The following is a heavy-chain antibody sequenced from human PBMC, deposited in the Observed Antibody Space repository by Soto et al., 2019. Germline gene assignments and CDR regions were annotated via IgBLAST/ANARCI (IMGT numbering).Heavy chain of an antibody. V-gene: IGHV3-33*01. Sequence: PGGSRRLSCAASGFTFSSYGMHWVRQAPGKGLEWVAVIWYDGSNKYYADSVKGRFTISRDNSKNTLYLQMNSLRAEDTAVYYCARALDYYYGMDVWGQGTTVTVSS. CDR1: GFTFSSYG. J-gene: IGHJ6*02. CDR3: ARALDYYYGMDV. CDR2: IWYDGSNK.